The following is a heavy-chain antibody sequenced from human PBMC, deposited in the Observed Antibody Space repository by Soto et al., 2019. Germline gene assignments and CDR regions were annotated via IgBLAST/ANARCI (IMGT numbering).Heavy chain of an antibody. CDR3: ARGKLSSARENAFDI. CDR2: ISWNGGST. J-gene: IGHJ3*02. V-gene: IGHV3-20*01. Sequence: GGSLRLSCAASGFSFDDYGMSWVRQAPGKGLQWVSAISWNGGSTGYGDSVKGRFTISRDNAKNSLYLQMNSLRAEDTALYHCARGKLSSARENAFDIWGQGTMVTVSS. D-gene: IGHD3-16*02. CDR1: GFSFDDYG.